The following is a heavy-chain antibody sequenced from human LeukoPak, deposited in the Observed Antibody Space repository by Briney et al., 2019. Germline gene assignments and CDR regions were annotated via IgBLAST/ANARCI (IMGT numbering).Heavy chain of an antibody. V-gene: IGHV3-15*01. Sequence: GGSLRLSCAASEFTFRNYAMSWVRQAPGKGLEWVGRIKSKTDGGTTDYAAPVKGRFTISRDDSKNTLYLQMNSLKTEDTAVYYCTTDLVVVAAHPRDYWGQGTLVTVSS. D-gene: IGHD2-15*01. J-gene: IGHJ4*02. CDR1: EFTFRNYA. CDR3: TTDLVVVAAHPRDY. CDR2: IKSKTDGGTT.